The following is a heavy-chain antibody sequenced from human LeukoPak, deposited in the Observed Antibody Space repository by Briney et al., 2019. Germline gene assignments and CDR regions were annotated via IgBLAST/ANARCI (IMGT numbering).Heavy chain of an antibody. J-gene: IGHJ6*02. V-gene: IGHV3-30*04. CDR3: ARDPNYDILTGYSYYYGMDV. D-gene: IGHD3-9*01. CDR1: GFTFSSYA. CDR2: ISYDGSNK. Sequence: PGGSLRLSCAASGFTFSSYAMHWVRQAPGKGLEWVAVISYDGSNKYYADSVKGRFTISRDNSKNTLYLQMNSLRAEDTAVYYCARDPNYDILTGYSYYYGMDVWGQGTTVTVSS.